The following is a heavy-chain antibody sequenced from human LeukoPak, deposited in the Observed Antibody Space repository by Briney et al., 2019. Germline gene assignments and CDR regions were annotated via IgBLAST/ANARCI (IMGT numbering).Heavy chain of an antibody. CDR3: AKILSGTYSFDL. V-gene: IGHV3-23*01. J-gene: IGHJ4*02. CDR2: ISGNSVTI. D-gene: IGHD1-26*01. Sequence: PGESLRLSCTASGSTFSTYPMTWVRQAPGQGLEWVSAISGNSVTIYYADSVKGGFTISRDNSKNTLYLQMYSLRAEDTAVYYCAKILSGTYSFDLWGQGTLVTVSS. CDR1: GSTFSTYP.